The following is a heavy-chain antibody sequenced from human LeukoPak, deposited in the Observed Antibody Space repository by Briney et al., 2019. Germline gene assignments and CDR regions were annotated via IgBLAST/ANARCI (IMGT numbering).Heavy chain of an antibody. Sequence: GGSLILSCAASGFTFSSYSMNWVRQAPGKGLEWVSPISSSSSYIYYADSVKGRFTISRDNVKNSLYLQMNSLRAEDTVVYYCARIPNYGSGSYGSDYWGQGTLVTVSS. CDR3: ARIPNYGSGSYGSDY. D-gene: IGHD3-10*01. V-gene: IGHV3-21*01. CDR2: ISSSSSYI. J-gene: IGHJ4*02. CDR1: GFTFSSYS.